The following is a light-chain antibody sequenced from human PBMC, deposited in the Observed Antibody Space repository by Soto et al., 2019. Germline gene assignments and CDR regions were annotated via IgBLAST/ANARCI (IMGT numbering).Light chain of an antibody. Sequence: ERVMTQSPATLSVSPGERATLSCRASQSVSSNLAWYQQKPGQAPRLLIYAASTRATGIPDRFSGSGSGTDFTLTISRLEPEDFAVFYCQQYAVSPITFGQGTRLEIK. CDR3: QQYAVSPIT. V-gene: IGKV3D-15*01. CDR1: QSVSSN. CDR2: AAS. J-gene: IGKJ5*01.